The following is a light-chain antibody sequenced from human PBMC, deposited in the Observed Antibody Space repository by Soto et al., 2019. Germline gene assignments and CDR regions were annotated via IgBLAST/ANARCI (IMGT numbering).Light chain of an antibody. CDR3: QQANTFPPT. Sequence: DIQMTQSPSSVSASVGDRVNITCRASQCIRSWLAWYQQKPGKAPKLLIYAASTLQSGVPSRFSGSGSGTDFTLTISSLQHEDFATYYCQQANTFPPTFGGGTKVEIK. CDR1: QCIRSW. CDR2: AAS. V-gene: IGKV1D-12*01. J-gene: IGKJ4*01.